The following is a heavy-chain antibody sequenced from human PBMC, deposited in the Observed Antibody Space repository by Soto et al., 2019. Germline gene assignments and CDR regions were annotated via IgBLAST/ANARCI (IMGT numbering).Heavy chain of an antibody. CDR3: ARERRIAVAGRRDWFDA. V-gene: IGHV1-46*01. CDR2: INPSGGST. J-gene: IGHJ5*02. Sequence: ASVKVSCKASGYTFTSYDMHWVRHAPGQGLEWMGIINPSGGSTSYAQKFQGRVTMTRDMSTSTVYMELSSLRSEDTAVYYCARERRIAVAGRRDWFDAWGEGTLVTVSS. D-gene: IGHD6-19*01. CDR1: GYTFTSYD.